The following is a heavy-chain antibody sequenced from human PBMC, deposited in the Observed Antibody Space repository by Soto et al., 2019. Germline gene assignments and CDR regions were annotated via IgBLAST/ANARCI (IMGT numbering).Heavy chain of an antibody. D-gene: IGHD3-10*01. J-gene: IGHJ4*02. CDR2: IIPIFGTA. CDR3: ARCTGSGSYKPLDY. V-gene: IGHV1-69*13. CDR1: GCTFSSHA. Sequence: GASVKVSCKASGCTFSSHAISWVRQAPGQGLEWMGGIIPIFGTANYAQKFQGRVTITADESTSTAYMELSSLRSEDTAVYYCARCTGSGSYKPLDYWGQGTLVTVSS.